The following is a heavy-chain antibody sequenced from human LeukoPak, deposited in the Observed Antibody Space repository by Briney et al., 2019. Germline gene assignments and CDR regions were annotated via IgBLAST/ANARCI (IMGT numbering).Heavy chain of an antibody. CDR3: ARFSRVSTPVYNMDV. D-gene: IGHD6-6*01. V-gene: IGHV3-30*03. CDR1: GFTFRTYG. CDR2: ISYNGRNK. J-gene: IGHJ6*03. Sequence: GGSLRLSCAASGFTFRTYGIHWVRQAPGKGLEWVAMISYNGRNKYYADSVKGRFTISRDNAKNSLYLQMNSLRAEDTAVYYCARFSRVSTPVYNMDVWGQGTTVIVSS.